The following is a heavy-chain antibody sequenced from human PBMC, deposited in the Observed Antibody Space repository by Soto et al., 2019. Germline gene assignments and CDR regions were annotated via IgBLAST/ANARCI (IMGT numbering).Heavy chain of an antibody. CDR1: GGSISGYF. CDR2: IYSAGST. V-gene: IGHV4-4*07. Sequence: QLQLQESGPGLVKPSETLSLICTVSGGSISGYFWSWVRQPAGKGLEWIGRIYSAGSTNYNPSLKSRVTMSVDTSQNQFSLKLTSVTAADTAMYYCARDPNPVVTAMAYFDYWGQGTLVTVSS. D-gene: IGHD2-21*02. J-gene: IGHJ4*02. CDR3: ARDPNPVVTAMAYFDY.